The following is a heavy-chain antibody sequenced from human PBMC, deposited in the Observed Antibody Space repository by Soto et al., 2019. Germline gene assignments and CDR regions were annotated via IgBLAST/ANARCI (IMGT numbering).Heavy chain of an antibody. CDR3: ANPYYYDSSGSFGF. V-gene: IGHV1-3*01. CDR2: INAGNGNT. Sequence: ASVKVSCKASGYTFSSYDMHWVRQAPGQRLEWMGWINAGNGNTKYSQKFQGRVTISRDTSASTAYMELSSLRSEDTAVYYCANPYYYDSSGSFGFWGQGTLVTVSS. CDR1: GYTFSSYD. J-gene: IGHJ4*02. D-gene: IGHD3-22*01.